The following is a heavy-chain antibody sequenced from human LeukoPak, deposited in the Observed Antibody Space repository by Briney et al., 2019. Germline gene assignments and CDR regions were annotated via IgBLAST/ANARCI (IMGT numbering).Heavy chain of an antibody. CDR1: GFTFSSYA. J-gene: IGHJ4*02. CDR3: ARALVPAAPSDY. D-gene: IGHD2-2*01. V-gene: IGHV3-30-3*01. Sequence: GGSLRLSCAASGFTFSSYAMHWVRQAPGKGPEWVAVISYDGSNKYYADSVKGRFTISRDNSKNTLYLQMNSLRAEDTAVYYCARALVPAAPSDYWGQGTLVTVSS. CDR2: ISYDGSNK.